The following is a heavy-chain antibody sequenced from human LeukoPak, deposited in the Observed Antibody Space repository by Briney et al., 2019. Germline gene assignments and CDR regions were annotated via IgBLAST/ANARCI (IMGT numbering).Heavy chain of an antibody. V-gene: IGHV3-74*01. D-gene: IGHD3-10*01. CDR2: ISSDGSGT. CDR3: AKRASGSGTSLYYFDY. Sequence: PGRSLRLSCVVSGFTFSSYGMHWVRQAPGKGLVWVSRISSDGSGTNYADSVKGRFTISRDNAKNTLYLQMNSLRAEDTAVYYCAKRASGSGTSLYYFDYWGQGTLVTVSS. J-gene: IGHJ4*02. CDR1: GFTFSSYG.